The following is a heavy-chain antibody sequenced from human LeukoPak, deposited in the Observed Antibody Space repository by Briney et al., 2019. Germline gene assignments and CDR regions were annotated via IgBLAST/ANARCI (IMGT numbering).Heavy chain of an antibody. CDR3: AKAIQLST. V-gene: IGHV3-23*01. J-gene: IGHJ3*01. Sequence: QSGGSLRLSCAASGFTFSVAAMTWVRQAPGKGLEWVSLIGASGESTYYADSVKGRFTISRDNSKNTLSLQMNSLRVEDTAMYYCAKAIQLSTWGLGTMVTVSS. CDR2: IGASGEST. CDR1: GFTFSVAA. D-gene: IGHD5-24*01.